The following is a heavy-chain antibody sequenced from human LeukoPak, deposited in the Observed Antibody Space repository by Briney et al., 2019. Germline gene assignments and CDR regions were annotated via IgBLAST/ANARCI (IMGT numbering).Heavy chain of an antibody. CDR2: IYTSGSP. D-gene: IGHD3-3*01. CDR1: GGSISSYY. J-gene: IGHJ5*02. V-gene: IGHV4-4*07. CDR3: AKAGNDFWRKGDWFDP. Sequence: SETLSLTCTVSGGSISSYYWSWIRQPAGKGLEWIGRIYTSGSPNYNPSLKSRVTLSVHTSNNQFSLKLTTGTAAATAVYSCAKAGNDFWRKGDWFDPWGQGTLVTVSS.